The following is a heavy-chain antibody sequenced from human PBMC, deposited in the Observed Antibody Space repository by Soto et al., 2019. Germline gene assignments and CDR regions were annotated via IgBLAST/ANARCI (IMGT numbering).Heavy chain of an antibody. CDR3: ARDSGYNYGSFRWFDP. D-gene: IGHD5-18*01. CDR2: IYYSGST. CDR1: GGSISNYY. J-gene: IGHJ5*02. V-gene: IGHV4-59*01. Sequence: SETLSLTCTVYGGSISNYYWSWIRQPPGKGLEWIGDIYYSGSTNYTPSLKSRVTISVDTSKNQFSLKLSSVTAADTAVYYCARDSGYNYGSFRWFDPWGQGTLVTVS.